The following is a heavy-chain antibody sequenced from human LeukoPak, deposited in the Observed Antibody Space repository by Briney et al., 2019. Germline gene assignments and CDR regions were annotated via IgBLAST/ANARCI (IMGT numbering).Heavy chain of an antibody. CDR3: AKTDRSGYGDDAFDI. J-gene: IGHJ3*02. V-gene: IGHV3-30*18. CDR2: ISYDGSNK. CDR1: GFTFSSYG. D-gene: IGHD3-22*01. Sequence: GGSLRLSCAASGFTFSSYGMHWVRQAPGKGLEGVAVISYDGSNKYYADSVKGRFTISRDNSKNTLYLQMNSLRAEDTAVYYCAKTDRSGYGDDAFDIWGQGTMVTVSS.